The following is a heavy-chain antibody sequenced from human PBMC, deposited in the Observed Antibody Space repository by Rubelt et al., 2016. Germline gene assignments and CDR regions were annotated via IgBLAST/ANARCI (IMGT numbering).Heavy chain of an antibody. CDR2: ISHDGKVQ. D-gene: IGHD3-16*01. CDR1: EFTFSSYS. Sequence: QVQLVESGGGVVQPGRSLRLSCTASEFTFSSYSIHWVRQAPGEGLEWVSVISHDGKVQFYADSVKGRFTITRDNSGNTMAVERNGLRPEDTAVDYCAREGGPRGRGLWYFDLWGRGTLVTVSS. CDR3: AREGGPRGRGLWYFDL. V-gene: IGHV3-30*04. J-gene: IGHJ2*01.